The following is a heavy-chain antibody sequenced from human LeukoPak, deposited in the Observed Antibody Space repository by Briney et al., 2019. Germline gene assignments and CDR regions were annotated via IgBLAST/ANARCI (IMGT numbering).Heavy chain of an antibody. V-gene: IGHV3-21*01. CDR1: GFTFSNYG. CDR3: TRDPGRCTSTSCYPDY. D-gene: IGHD2-2*01. CDR2: ISSSSSYI. J-gene: IGHJ4*02. Sequence: GGSLRLSCAASGFTFSNYGMHWVRQAPGKGLEWVSSISSSSSYIYYADSVKGRFTISRDNAKNSMYLQMNSLRAEDTAVYYCTRDPGRCTSTSCYPDYWGQGTLVTVSS.